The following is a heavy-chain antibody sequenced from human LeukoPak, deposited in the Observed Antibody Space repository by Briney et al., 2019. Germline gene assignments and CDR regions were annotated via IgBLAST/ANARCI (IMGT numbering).Heavy chain of an antibody. CDR1: GFTFSSYS. V-gene: IGHV3-48*01. J-gene: IGHJ3*02. Sequence: GGSLRLSCAASGFTFSSYSMNWVRQAPGEGREWVSYISSSSSTIYYADSVKGRFTISRDNAKNSLYLQMNSLRAEDTAVYYCAALRGVVVIAFDAFDIWGQGTMVTVSS. D-gene: IGHD2-21*01. CDR3: AALRGVVVIAFDAFDI. CDR2: ISSSSSTI.